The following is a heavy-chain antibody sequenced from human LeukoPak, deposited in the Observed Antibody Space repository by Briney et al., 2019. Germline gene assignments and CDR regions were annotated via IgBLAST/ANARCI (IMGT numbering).Heavy chain of an antibody. D-gene: IGHD6-19*01. CDR2: IYSDAST. Sequence: GGSLRLSCAASGFTFSSDAMSWVRQAPGKGLEWVSVIYSDASTYYADSVKGRFTISRDNSKSTFYLQMNSLRVEDTAVYYCARSSGTDSGWWYWFDSWGQGTLVIVSS. J-gene: IGHJ5*01. CDR1: GFTFSSDA. CDR3: ARSSGTDSGWWYWFDS. V-gene: IGHV3-53*01.